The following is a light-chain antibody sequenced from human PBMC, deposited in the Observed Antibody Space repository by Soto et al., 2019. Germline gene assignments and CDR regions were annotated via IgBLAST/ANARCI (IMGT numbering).Light chain of an antibody. Sequence: EIVLTQSPATLSLSPGERATLSCRASESTSGYLAWYQQKPGQAPRLLIYDASNRATGIPARFGGSGSGTDFTLTISSLEPEDFAVYYCQQRSNIFGPGTKVDIK. CDR1: ESTSGY. J-gene: IGKJ3*01. CDR3: QQRSNI. V-gene: IGKV3-11*01. CDR2: DAS.